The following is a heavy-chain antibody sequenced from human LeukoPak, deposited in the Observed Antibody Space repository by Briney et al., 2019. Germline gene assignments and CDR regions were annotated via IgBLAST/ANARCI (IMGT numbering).Heavy chain of an antibody. J-gene: IGHJ4*02. CDR3: AKDGYCSSTNCYPAPY. CDR2: INTDGSST. D-gene: IGHD2-2*01. Sequence: GGSLRLSCAASGFTFSSYWMHWVRQAPGKGLVWVSRINTDGSSTSYADSVKGRFTISRDNSKNTLSLQMNSLRAEDTAVYYCAKDGYCSSTNCYPAPYWGQGTLVTVSS. CDR1: GFTFSSYW. V-gene: IGHV3-74*01.